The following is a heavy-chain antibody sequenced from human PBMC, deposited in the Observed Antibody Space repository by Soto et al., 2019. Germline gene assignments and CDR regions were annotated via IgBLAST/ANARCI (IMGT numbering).Heavy chain of an antibody. CDR3: ARDFRTRWEVIS. Sequence: QVQLVESGGGVVQPGRSLRLSCAACGFTFSYYTMHWVRQAPGKGLQWVALISYDGISKDYADFVKGRFTISRDNSKNTLYLQINSLRAEDTAVYYCARDFRTRWEVISWGQGTLVTVSS. V-gene: IGHV3-30-3*01. CDR1: GFTFSYYT. J-gene: IGHJ4*02. CDR2: ISYDGISK. D-gene: IGHD1-26*01.